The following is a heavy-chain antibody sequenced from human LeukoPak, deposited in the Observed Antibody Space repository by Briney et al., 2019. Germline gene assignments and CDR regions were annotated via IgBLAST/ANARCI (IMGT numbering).Heavy chain of an antibody. CDR1: GGSFSGYY. Sequence: KSSETLSLTCAVYGGSFSGYYWSWIRQPPGKGLEWIGEINHSGSTNYNPSLKSRVTISVDTSKNQFSLKLSSATAADTAVYYCARDLNYDILTGYLVWDPFDPWGQGTLVTVSS. V-gene: IGHV4-34*01. CDR2: INHSGST. J-gene: IGHJ5*02. CDR3: ARDLNYDILTGYLVWDPFDP. D-gene: IGHD3-9*01.